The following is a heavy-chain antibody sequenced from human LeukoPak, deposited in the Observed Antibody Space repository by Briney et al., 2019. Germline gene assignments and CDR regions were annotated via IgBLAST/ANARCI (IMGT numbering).Heavy chain of an antibody. J-gene: IGHJ6*03. CDR1: GGSISSYY. CDR3: ARVSDSSGYYYEAFYYYMDV. V-gene: IGHV4-59*01. Sequence: PSETLSLTCTVSGGSISSYYWSWIRQPPGKGLEGIGNIYCSGSTNYNPSLKSRVTISVDTSKNQFSLKLSSVTAADTAVYYCARVSDSSGYYYEAFYYYMDVWGKGTTVTVSS. CDR2: IYCSGST. D-gene: IGHD3-22*01.